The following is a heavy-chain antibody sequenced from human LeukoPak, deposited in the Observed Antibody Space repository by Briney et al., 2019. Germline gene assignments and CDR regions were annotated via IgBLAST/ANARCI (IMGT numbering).Heavy chain of an antibody. J-gene: IGHJ4*02. Sequence: ASVKVTCKASGYTFTGYGISWVRQAPGQGLEWMGWISAYNGNTNYAQKLQGRVTMTTDTSTSTAYMELRSLRSDDTAVYYCARVLGIAAAGRLFDYWGQGTLVTVSS. CDR3: ARVLGIAAAGRLFDY. V-gene: IGHV1-18*01. CDR1: GYTFTGYG. D-gene: IGHD6-13*01. CDR2: ISAYNGNT.